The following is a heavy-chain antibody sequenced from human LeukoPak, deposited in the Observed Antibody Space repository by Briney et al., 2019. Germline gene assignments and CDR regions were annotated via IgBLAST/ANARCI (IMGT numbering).Heavy chain of an antibody. D-gene: IGHD2-15*01. CDR1: GGSITDSY. Sequence: SETLSLACSVSGGSITDSYWSWIRQPPGKGLEWIGYIFYTGDTNSNPSLKSRVTVSLDTSKNQFSLRLTSVTAADTAVYYCARHPFATPFDYWGLGILVTVSS. V-gene: IGHV4-59*08. J-gene: IGHJ4*02. CDR3: ARHPFATPFDY. CDR2: IFYTGDT.